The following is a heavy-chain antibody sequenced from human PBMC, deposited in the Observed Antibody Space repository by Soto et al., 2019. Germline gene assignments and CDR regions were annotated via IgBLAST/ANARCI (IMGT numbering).Heavy chain of an antibody. CDR2: ISAPSGNT. CDR1: GYAFTTYG. V-gene: IGHV1-18*01. CDR3: ARGRYGDY. D-gene: IGHD1-1*01. Sequence: QVHLVQSGAEVKKPGASVKVSCKGSGYAFTTYGITWVRQAPGQGLEWMGWISAPSGNTNYAQKLQGRVTVTRDTSTSPAYMELRSLRSDDTAVYYCARGRYGDYWGQGALVTVSS. J-gene: IGHJ4*02.